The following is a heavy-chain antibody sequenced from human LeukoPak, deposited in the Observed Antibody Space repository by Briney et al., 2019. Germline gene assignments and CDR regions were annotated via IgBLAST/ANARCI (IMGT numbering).Heavy chain of an antibody. Sequence: GGSLRLSCAASGFTFSSYSMNWVRQAPGKGLEWVSYISSSSSTIYYADSVKGRFTISRDNSKNTLYLQMNRLRAEDTAVYYCAKTRVTMIVVALMYFDYWGQGTLVTVSS. CDR2: ISSSSSTI. J-gene: IGHJ4*02. CDR1: GFTFSSYS. D-gene: IGHD3-22*01. V-gene: IGHV3-48*01. CDR3: AKTRVTMIVVALMYFDY.